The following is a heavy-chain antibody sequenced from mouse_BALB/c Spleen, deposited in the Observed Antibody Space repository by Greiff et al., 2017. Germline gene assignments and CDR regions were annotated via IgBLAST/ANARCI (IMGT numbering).Heavy chain of an antibody. CDR1: GYTFTSYW. J-gene: IGHJ4*01. D-gene: IGHD1-2*01. Sequence: LQQPGSELVRPGASVKLSCKASGYTFTSYWMHWVKQRPGQGLEWIGNIYPGSGSTNYDEKFKSKATLTVDTSSSTAYMQLSSLTSEDSAVYYCSLITTATGAMDYWGQGTSVTVSS. V-gene: IGHV1S22*01. CDR2: IYPGSGST. CDR3: SLITTATGAMDY.